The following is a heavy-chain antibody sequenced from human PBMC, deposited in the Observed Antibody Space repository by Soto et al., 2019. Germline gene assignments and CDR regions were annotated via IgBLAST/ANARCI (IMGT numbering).Heavy chain of an antibody. CDR1: GFPFTTYG. Sequence: QVQLVESGGGVVQPGRSLRLSCAASGFPFTTYGMHWVREGPGKGLEWVAVISYDGSNKFYADSVKGRFTISRDNSKNPLYLQMSSLRPDDTALYYCVGGQYYFDYRGQGTLVIVSS. V-gene: IGHV3-30*03. D-gene: IGHD3-10*01. J-gene: IGHJ4*02. CDR3: VGGQYYFDY. CDR2: ISYDGSNK.